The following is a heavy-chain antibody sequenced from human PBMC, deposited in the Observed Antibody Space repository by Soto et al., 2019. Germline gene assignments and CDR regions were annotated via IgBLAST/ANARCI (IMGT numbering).Heavy chain of an antibody. J-gene: IGHJ5*02. V-gene: IGHV1-2*02. CDR3: ARGGREVPRIPYDT. CDR1: GYTFTDYY. CDR2: INPNVGGT. D-gene: IGHD3-16*01. Sequence: VHLVQSGAEVKMPGASVYVSCKASGYTFTDYYVHWVRQAPGQGLEWMGWINPNVGGTNYARKFQGRLTMTRDTSISTVYMQLTRLGPDDTARYYCARGGREVPRIPYDTWGQGTLVTVSS.